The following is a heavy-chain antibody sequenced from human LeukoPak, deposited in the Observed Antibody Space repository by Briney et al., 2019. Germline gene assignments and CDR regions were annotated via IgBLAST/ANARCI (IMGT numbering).Heavy chain of an antibody. V-gene: IGHV3-30*04. D-gene: IGHD6-19*01. J-gene: IGHJ4*02. CDR3: ARVQGGGYRTADY. CDR2: ILENGSNQ. CDR1: GFIFSNYI. Sequence: GGSLRLSCAASGFIFSNYIMHWVRQAPSKGLDWVAVILENGSNQYYADSVKGRFTISRDNSKNTLFLQMNSLRGEDTAMYYCARVQGGGYRTADYWGQGTLVTVSS.